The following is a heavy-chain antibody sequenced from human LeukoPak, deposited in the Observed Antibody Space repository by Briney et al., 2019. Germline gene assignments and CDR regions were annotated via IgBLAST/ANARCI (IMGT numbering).Heavy chain of an antibody. J-gene: IGHJ4*02. CDR3: ARGGWRGAANG. D-gene: IGHD2-8*01. V-gene: IGHV3-7*01. Sequence: GGSLRLSCVASGFTFSEYWMSWVRQAPGKGLEWVANINQDGSEKYYVDSVKGRFTISRDNAKNSLYLQMNSLRAEDTAVYYCARGGWRGAANGWGQGTLVTVSS. CDR1: GFTFSEYW. CDR2: INQDGSEK.